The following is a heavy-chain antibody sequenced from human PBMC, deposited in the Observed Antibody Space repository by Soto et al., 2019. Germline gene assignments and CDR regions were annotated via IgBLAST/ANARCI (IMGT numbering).Heavy chain of an antibody. V-gene: IGHV1-69*06. Sequence: QERLVQSGAEVRKPGSSVKVSCKVTGGTSTRYAINWVRQAPGQGLEWMGGIVPMFGTSKYAQKFQGRVTITADTSTNIVYMELRSLRAEDTGVYYCNRGTEYDFWSGYLWGQGTLVSVSS. CDR1: GGTSTRYA. J-gene: IGHJ4*02. CDR3: NRGTEYDFWSGYL. D-gene: IGHD3-3*01. CDR2: IVPMFGTS.